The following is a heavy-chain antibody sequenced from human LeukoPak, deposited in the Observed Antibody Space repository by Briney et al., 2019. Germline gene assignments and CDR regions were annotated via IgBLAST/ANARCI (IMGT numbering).Heavy chain of an antibody. Sequence: GGSLRLSRAASGLTLSSKYMSWVPQAPGKGVEWFSVIYSGDSTYYADSVNGRFTISRDNSKNTLYLQMNSLGAEDTAVYYCARAEKATIFDYWGQGTLVTVSS. J-gene: IGHJ4*02. CDR1: GLTLSSKY. CDR2: IYSGDST. V-gene: IGHV3-53*01. CDR3: ARAEKATIFDY. D-gene: IGHD5-24*01.